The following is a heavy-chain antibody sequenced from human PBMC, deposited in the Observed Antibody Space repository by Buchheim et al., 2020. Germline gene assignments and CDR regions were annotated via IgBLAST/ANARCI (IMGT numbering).Heavy chain of an antibody. Sequence: EVQLLESGGGLVQPGGSLRLSCAASGFTFSSSAMSWVRQAPGRGLEWVSAITGSGGSTYYAGSVTGRFTISRDNSKNTVDLQMNSLRAEDTAVYYCAKGQGDSPYYYYYYMDVWGKGTT. CDR1: GFTFSSSA. V-gene: IGHV3-23*01. CDR3: AKGQGDSPYYYYYYMDV. CDR2: ITGSGGST. J-gene: IGHJ6*03. D-gene: IGHD3-16*01.